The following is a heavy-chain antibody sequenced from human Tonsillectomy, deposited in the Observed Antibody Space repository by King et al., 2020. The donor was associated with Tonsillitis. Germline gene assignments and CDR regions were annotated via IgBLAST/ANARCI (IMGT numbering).Heavy chain of an antibody. CDR2: SSAYNGNT. J-gene: IGHJ4*02. V-gene: IGHV1-18*04. CDR3: ARDRMGGSPFDF. Sequence: VQLVESGAEVKKPGASMKVSCKASGYTFTSYGISWVRQAPGQGLEWMGWSSAYNGNTNYPQKFQGRVTMTTDTSTSTAYMELRSLRSDDTAVYYCARDRMGGSPFDFWGQGTLVTVSS. CDR1: GYTFTSYG. D-gene: IGHD3-16*01.